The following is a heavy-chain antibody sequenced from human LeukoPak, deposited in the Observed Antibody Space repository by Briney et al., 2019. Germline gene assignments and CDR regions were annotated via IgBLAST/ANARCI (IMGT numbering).Heavy chain of an antibody. V-gene: IGHV4-59*01. D-gene: IGHD3-10*01. Sequence: SETLSLTCTVSGDFITAYYWSWIRQPPGKGPEWIGYIYYSGSTNYNPSLKSRVTISVDTSKNQFSLKLSSVTAADTAVYYCARATGPYYYGSGSYDYWGQGTLVTVSS. CDR3: ARATGPYYYGSGSYDY. J-gene: IGHJ4*02. CDR2: IYYSGST. CDR1: GDFITAYY.